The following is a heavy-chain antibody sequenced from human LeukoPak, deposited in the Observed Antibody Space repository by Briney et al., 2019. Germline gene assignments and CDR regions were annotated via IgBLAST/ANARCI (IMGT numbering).Heavy chain of an antibody. D-gene: IGHD5-18*01. V-gene: IGHV3-64D*09. CDR1: GFTFSSYA. Sequence: PGGSLRLSCPASGFTFSSYAMHWVRQAPGKGLEYVSAISSNGGSTYYADSVKGRFTISRDNYKNTLNLQMSSLRAEDTAVYYCVVSYLYAFDIWGQGTMVTVSS. CDR3: VVSYLYAFDI. CDR2: ISSNGGST. J-gene: IGHJ3*02.